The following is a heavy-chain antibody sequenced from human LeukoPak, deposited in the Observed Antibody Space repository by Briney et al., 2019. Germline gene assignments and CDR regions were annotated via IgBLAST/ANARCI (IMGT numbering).Heavy chain of an antibody. CDR1: GGSTSSYY. Sequence: PSETLSLTCTVSGGSTSSYYWSWIRQPPGKGLEWIGYIYYSGSTNYNPSLKSRVTISVDTSKNQFSLKLSSVTAADTAVYYCARHLYCSSTSCLRCYYYGMDVWGQGTTVTVSS. D-gene: IGHD2-2*01. J-gene: IGHJ6*02. CDR3: ARHLYCSSTSCLRCYYYGMDV. V-gene: IGHV4-59*08. CDR2: IYYSGST.